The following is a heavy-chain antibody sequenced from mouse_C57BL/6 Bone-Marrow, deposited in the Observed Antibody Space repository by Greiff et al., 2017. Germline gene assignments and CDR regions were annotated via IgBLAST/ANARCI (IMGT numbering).Heavy chain of an antibody. CDR1: GFTFSSYG. CDR3: ARHAGRFDY. J-gene: IGHJ2*01. D-gene: IGHD4-1*01. Sequence: DVKLVESGGGLVKPGGSLKLSCAASGFTFSSYGMSWVRQTPDKRLEWVATISSGGSYTYYPDSVKGRFTISRDNAKNTLYLQMSSLKSEDTAMYYCARHAGRFDYWGQGTTLTVSS. CDR2: ISSGGSYT. V-gene: IGHV5-6*03.